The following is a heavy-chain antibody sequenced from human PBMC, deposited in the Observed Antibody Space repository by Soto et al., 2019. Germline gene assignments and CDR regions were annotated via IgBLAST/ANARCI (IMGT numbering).Heavy chain of an antibody. CDR3: AGTEVGVPILSPSGYYYYGMDV. CDR1: GYTFTSYG. J-gene: IGHJ6*02. CDR2: ISAYNGNT. Sequence: ASVKVSCKASGYTFTSYGISWVRQAPGQGLEWMGWISAYNGNTNYAQKPQGRVTMTTDTSTRTAYLELWSLRSDDAAVYYCAGTEVGVPILSPSGYYYYGMDVWGQGTTVTVSS. D-gene: IGHD3-10*01. V-gene: IGHV1-18*01.